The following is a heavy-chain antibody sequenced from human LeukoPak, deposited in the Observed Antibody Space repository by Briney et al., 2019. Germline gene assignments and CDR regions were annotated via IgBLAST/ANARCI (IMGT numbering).Heavy chain of an antibody. D-gene: IGHD4-17*01. Sequence: GASVKVSCKASGYTFTSYGISWVRQAPGQGLEWMGWISAYNGNTNYAQKLQGRVTMTTDTSTSTAYTELRSLRSDDTAVYYCARNYDYGAHLGAFDIWGQGTMVTVSS. CDR3: ARNYDYGAHLGAFDI. CDR1: GYTFTSYG. CDR2: ISAYNGNT. V-gene: IGHV1-18*01. J-gene: IGHJ3*02.